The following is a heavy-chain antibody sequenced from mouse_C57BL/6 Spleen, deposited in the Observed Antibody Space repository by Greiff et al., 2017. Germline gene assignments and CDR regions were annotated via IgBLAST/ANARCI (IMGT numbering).Heavy chain of an antibody. CDR3: ARSGYEYDWAWFAD. D-gene: IGHD2-4*01. CDR2: IDPEDGET. V-gene: IGHV14-2*01. Sequence: VQLQQSGAELVKPGASVKLSCTASGFNIKDYYMHWVKQRTEQGLEWIGRIDPEDGETKYAPKFPGKATITADTSSNTAYRQHSSLTSEDTAVYYCARSGYEYDWAWFADWGQGTLGTVSA. CDR1: GFNIKDYY. J-gene: IGHJ3*01.